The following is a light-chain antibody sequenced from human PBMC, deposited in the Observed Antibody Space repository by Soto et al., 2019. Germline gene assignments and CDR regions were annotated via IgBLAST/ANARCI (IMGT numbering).Light chain of an antibody. V-gene: IGKV3-15*01. CDR3: QQYLQCQFT. Sequence: IMVTQSPAALSLSPGDTATLTCRSTSSVHWHLAWYHVRPGQSPRLLISGSSVRANGVPERFSGGGAGTQFTLNIDGVQPEDVGVYYCQQYLQCQFTFAQGTKVQI. J-gene: IGKJ1*01. CDR2: GSS. CDR1: SSVHWH.